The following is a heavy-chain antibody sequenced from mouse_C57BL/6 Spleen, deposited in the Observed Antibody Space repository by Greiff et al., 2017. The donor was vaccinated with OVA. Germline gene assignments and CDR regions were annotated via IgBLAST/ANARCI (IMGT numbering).Heavy chain of an antibody. Sequence: QVQLQQPGAELVMPGASVKLSCKASGYTFTSYWMHWVKQRPGQGLEWIGEIDPSDSYTNYNQKFKGKFTLTVDKSSSTAYMQLSSLTSEDSAVYYCARRSFYDYDWYFDVWGTGTTVTVSS. CDR3: ARRSFYDYDWYFDV. V-gene: IGHV1-69*01. CDR1: GYTFTSYW. CDR2: IDPSDSYT. J-gene: IGHJ1*03. D-gene: IGHD2-4*01.